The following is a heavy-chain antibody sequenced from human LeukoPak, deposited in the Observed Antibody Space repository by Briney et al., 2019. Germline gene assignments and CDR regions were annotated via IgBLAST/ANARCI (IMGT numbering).Heavy chain of an antibody. V-gene: IGHV4-34*01. CDR2: INHSGST. D-gene: IGHD3-10*01. Sequence: SETLSLTCAVYGESFSGYYWSWIRQPPGKGLEWIGEINHSGSTNYNPSLKSRVTISVDTSKNQFSLKLSSVTAADTAVYYCAGTGYWGQGTLVTVSS. CDR1: GESFSGYY. CDR3: AGTGY. J-gene: IGHJ4*02.